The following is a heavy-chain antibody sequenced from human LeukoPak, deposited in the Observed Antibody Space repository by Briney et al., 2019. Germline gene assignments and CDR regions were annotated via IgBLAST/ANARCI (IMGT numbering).Heavy chain of an antibody. CDR3: PRHSEPCSGGSCFLDYFAS. CDR2: IYYSGST. J-gene: IGHJ4*02. CDR1: GGSISSYY. Sequence: SETLSLTCTVSGGSISSYYWSWIRQPPGKGLEWIGYIYYSGSTNYNPSLKSRLTISVDTPKNHFSLRLTSVTAADTAVYYFPRHSEPCSGGSCFLDYFASGGQGTLATVSA. D-gene: IGHD2-15*01. V-gene: IGHV4-59*08.